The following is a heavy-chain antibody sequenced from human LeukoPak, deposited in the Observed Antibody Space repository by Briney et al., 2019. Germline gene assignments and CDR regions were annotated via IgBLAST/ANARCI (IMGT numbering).Heavy chain of an antibody. J-gene: IGHJ4*02. D-gene: IGHD6-19*01. CDR3: ARAPVRDSSGWYNKFDY. V-gene: IGHV1-8*01. CDR1: GYTFTSYD. CDR2: MNPNSGNT. Sequence: ASVKVSCKASGYTFTSYDINWVRQATGQGLEWMGWMNPNSGNTGYAQKFQGRVTMTRNTSISTAYMELSSLRSEDTAVYYCARAPVRDSSGWYNKFDYWGQGTLVTVSS.